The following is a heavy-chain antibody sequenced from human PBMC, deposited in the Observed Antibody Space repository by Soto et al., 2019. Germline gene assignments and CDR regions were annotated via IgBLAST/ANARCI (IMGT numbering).Heavy chain of an antibody. CDR3: VRDNNWSFYY. Sequence: VGSLRLSCAASGFIFSSHWMHWVRQAPGKGLVGVSHIGPDGSNIWEAVSVQGRFTISRDNARNRLYLQMNSLRDEDTAIYYCVRDNNWSFYYWAQGILVTVSS. D-gene: IGHD1-1*01. CDR2: IGPDGSNI. J-gene: IGHJ4*02. CDR1: GFIFSSHW. V-gene: IGHV3-74*01.